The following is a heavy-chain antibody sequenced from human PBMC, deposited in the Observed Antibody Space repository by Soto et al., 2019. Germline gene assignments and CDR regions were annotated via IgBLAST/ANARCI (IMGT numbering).Heavy chain of an antibody. CDR2: ISYDGSNK. D-gene: IGHD6-13*01. CDR3: AKASVWYPYFES. J-gene: IGHJ4*02. Sequence: GGPLRLSCSAPGFTFSSYALHWVRQAPGKGLEWVAVISYDGSNKYYADSVKGRFTISRDNSKDTLYLQMNSLRAEDTAIYYCAKASVWYPYFESWGQGTLVTVSS. V-gene: IGHV3-30-3*01. CDR1: GFTFSSYA.